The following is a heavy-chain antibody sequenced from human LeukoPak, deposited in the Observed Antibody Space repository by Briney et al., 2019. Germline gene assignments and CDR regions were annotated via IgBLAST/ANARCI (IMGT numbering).Heavy chain of an antibody. D-gene: IGHD2-15*01. V-gene: IGHV3-74*01. J-gene: IGHJ4*02. Sequence: PGGSLRLSCAASGFTFSSHWMHWVRPAPGKGLVWVSRINFDGSTTSYADSVKGRFTISRDNAKNTLYLQMNSLRAEDTAVYYCARDHGRYCSGGSCYFGGFFEYWGQGTLGTVSS. CDR2: INFDGSTT. CDR1: GFTFSSHW. CDR3: ARDHGRYCSGGSCYFGGFFEY.